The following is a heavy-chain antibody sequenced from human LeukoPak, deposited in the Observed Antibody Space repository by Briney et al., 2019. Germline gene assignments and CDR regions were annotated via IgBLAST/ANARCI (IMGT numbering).Heavy chain of an antibody. Sequence: ASVKVSCKASGYTFTSYGISWVRQAPGQGLEWMGWISAYNGNTNYAQKLQGRVTMTTDTSTSTAYMELRSLRSDDTAVYYCARGSSGPGYCSSTSCSRWFDPWGQGTLVTVSS. CDR3: ARGSSGPGYCSSTSCSRWFDP. CDR1: GYTFTSYG. J-gene: IGHJ5*02. V-gene: IGHV1-18*01. D-gene: IGHD2-2*01. CDR2: ISAYNGNT.